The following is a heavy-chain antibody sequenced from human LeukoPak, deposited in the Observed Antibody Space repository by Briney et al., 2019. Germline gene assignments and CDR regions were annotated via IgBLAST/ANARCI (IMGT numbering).Heavy chain of an antibody. CDR2: INHSGST. D-gene: IGHD3-10*01. V-gene: IGHV4-39*07. CDR3: ARRIRSRYYYGSGKGYYYYYYMDV. Sequence: SQTLSLTCTVSGGSISSGSYYWSWIRQPPGKGLEWIGEINHSGSTNYNPSLKSRVTISVDTSKNQFSLKLSSVTAADTAVYYCARRIRSRYYYGSGKGYYYYYYMDVWGKGTTVTVSS. CDR1: GGSISSGSYY. J-gene: IGHJ6*03.